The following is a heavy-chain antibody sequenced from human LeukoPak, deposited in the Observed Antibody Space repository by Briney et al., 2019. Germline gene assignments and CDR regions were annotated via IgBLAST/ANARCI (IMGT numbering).Heavy chain of an antibody. V-gene: IGHV4-30-4*01. CDR2: VYYSGSP. D-gene: IGHD1-1*01. J-gene: IGHJ4*02. CDR3: PGVEKGPPTLSFDY. Sequence: TSETLSLTCTVSGGSISSGDYYWSWIRQPPGKGLEWIGYVYYSGSPYYNPSLKSRLTISVNTSKNQFSLKLSSVTAADTAVYYCPGVEKGPPTLSFDYWGQASLASAPS. CDR1: GGSISSGDYY.